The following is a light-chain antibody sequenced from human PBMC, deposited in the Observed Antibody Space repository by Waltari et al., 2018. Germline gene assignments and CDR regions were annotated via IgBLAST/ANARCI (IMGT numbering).Light chain of an antibody. J-gene: IGLJ3*02. Sequence: SSELTQDPAVSVALGQTVRITCQGDSLRSCYQTWYQQKAGQGPILVMYGKNNRPSGIPDRFSGSSSGNTASLTITGAQAEDEADYYCHCRDTSGTHWVFGGGTKLTVL. CDR1: SLRSCY. CDR2: GKN. V-gene: IGLV3-19*01. CDR3: HCRDTSGTHWV.